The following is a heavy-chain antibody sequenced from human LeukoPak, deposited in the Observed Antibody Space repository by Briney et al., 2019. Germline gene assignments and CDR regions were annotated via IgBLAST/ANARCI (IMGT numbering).Heavy chain of an antibody. CDR3: ARDYGDYGGLGY. V-gene: IGHV3-21*01. CDR1: GFTFSSYS. D-gene: IGHD4-17*01. CDR2: ISSSSSYI. Sequence: PGGSLRLSCAASGFTFSSYSMNWVRQAPGKGLEWVSSISSSSSYIYYADSVKGRFTISRDNAKNSLYLQMNNLRAEDTAVYYCARDYGDYGGLGYWGQGTLVTVSS. J-gene: IGHJ4*02.